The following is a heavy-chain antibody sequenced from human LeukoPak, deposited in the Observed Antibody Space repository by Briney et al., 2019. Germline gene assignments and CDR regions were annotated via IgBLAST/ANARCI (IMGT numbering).Heavy chain of an antibody. J-gene: IGHJ4*02. D-gene: IGHD3-16*01. Sequence: QPGGSLRLSCAPSGFTFNIYAMTWGRPAPGKGLEWVSIISGNGINTYYADSVKGRFTISRDDSKNTLYLQMNSLRVDDTAIYYCARGVSDWGQGTLVTVAS. CDR2: ISGNGINT. CDR3: ARGVSD. CDR1: GFTFNIYA. V-gene: IGHV3-23*01.